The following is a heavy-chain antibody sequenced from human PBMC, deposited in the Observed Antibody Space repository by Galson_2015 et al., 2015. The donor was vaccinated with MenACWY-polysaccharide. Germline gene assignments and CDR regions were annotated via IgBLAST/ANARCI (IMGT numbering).Heavy chain of an antibody. CDR2: INSDGSTT. CDR3: ATLGGDGWPDY. Sequence: SLRLSCAASGFAYSTYWMHWVRQSPVGELVWVSHINSDGSTTNYADSVKGRFTVSRDNAKNTLYLQMNSLRGEDTAVYYCATLGGDGWPDYWGQGTLVTVSS. J-gene: IGHJ4*02. V-gene: IGHV3-74*01. D-gene: IGHD5-24*01. CDR1: GFAYSTYW.